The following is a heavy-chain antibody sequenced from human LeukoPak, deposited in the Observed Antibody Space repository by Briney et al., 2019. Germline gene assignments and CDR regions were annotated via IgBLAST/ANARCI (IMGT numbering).Heavy chain of an antibody. Sequence: GSLRLSCAASGFTFSSYGMDWDRQAPGKGLEWVAVIWNDGIKKYYADSVKGRFTISRDNSKNTLYLQMNSLRAEDTAVYYCARAEVPAAIKSGAFDIWGQGIMVTVSS. CDR2: IWNDGIKK. J-gene: IGHJ3*02. V-gene: IGHV3-33*01. CDR1: GFTFSSYG. CDR3: ARAEVPAAIKSGAFDI. D-gene: IGHD2-2*01.